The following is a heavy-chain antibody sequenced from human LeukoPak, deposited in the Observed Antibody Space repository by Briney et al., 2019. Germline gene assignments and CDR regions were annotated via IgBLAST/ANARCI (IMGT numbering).Heavy chain of an antibody. CDR2: IYHSGST. V-gene: IGHV4-38-2*02. J-gene: IGHJ6*03. CDR3: AREDSGSYWGHYYMDV. CDR1: GYSISSGYY. Sequence: SETLSLTCTVSGYSISSGYYWGWIRRPPGKGLEWIGSIYHSGSTYYNPSLKSRVTISVDTSKNQFSLKLSSVTAADTAVYYCAREDSGSYWGHYYMDVWGKGTTVTVSS. D-gene: IGHD1-26*01.